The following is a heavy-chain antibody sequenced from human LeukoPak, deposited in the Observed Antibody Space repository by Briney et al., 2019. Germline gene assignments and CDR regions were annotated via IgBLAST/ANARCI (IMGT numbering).Heavy chain of an antibody. J-gene: IGHJ6*03. D-gene: IGHD5-18*01. CDR1: GFTFSSYW. CDR3: ARSLLEYSQYYMDA. CDR2: IKQDGSEK. V-gene: IGHV3-7*01. Sequence: GGSLTLSCAASGFTFSSYWMSWVRQAPGKGLEWVANIKQDGSEKYYVDSVKGRFTISRDNAKNSLYLQMNSLRAEDTAVYYCARSLLEYSQYYMDAWGKGTTVTVSS.